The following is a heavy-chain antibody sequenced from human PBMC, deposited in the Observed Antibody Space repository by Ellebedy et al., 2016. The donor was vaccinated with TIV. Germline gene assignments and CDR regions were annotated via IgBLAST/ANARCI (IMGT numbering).Heavy chain of an antibody. V-gene: IGHV1-18*01. CDR3: ATASVVVPAADAFDI. D-gene: IGHD2-2*01. CDR1: GYTFTSYG. CDR2: ISAYNGNT. J-gene: IGHJ3*02. Sequence: ASVKVSXKASGYTFTSYGISWVRQAPGQGLEWMGWISAYNGNTNYAQKLQGRVTMTTDTSTSTAYMELSSLRSEDTAVYYCATASVVVPAADAFDIWGQGTMVTVSS.